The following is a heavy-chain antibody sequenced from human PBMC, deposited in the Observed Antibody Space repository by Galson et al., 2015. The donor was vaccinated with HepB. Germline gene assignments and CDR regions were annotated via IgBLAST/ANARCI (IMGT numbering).Heavy chain of an antibody. CDR3: ARGSGWYDY. V-gene: IGHV3-7*03. Sequence: SLRLSCAASGFALSTSWMNWVRQAPGKGLEWVAEIKYDGSEKYYVDSVKGRFTISRDNAKNSLDLQMSSLRAEDTALYYCARGSGWYDYWGQGTLVTVSS. CDR2: IKYDGSEK. J-gene: IGHJ4*02. CDR1: GFALSTSW. D-gene: IGHD6-19*01.